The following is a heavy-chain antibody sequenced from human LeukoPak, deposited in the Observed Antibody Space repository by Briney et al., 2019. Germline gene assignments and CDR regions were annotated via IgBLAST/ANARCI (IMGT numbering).Heavy chain of an antibody. D-gene: IGHD5-24*01. J-gene: IGHJ3*02. CDR2: IYSGGST. CDR1: GFTFRNYG. CDR3: ARYRDGYNVGAFDI. Sequence: GGSLRLSCATAGFTFRNYGMSWVRQAPGKGLEWVSVIYSGGSTYYADSVKGRFTISRDNSKNTLYLHMNSLRAEDTAVYYCARYRDGYNVGAFDIWGQGTTVTVSS. V-gene: IGHV3-66*01.